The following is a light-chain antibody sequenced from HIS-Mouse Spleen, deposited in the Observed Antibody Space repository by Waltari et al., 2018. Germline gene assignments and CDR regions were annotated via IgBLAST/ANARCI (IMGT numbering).Light chain of an antibody. J-gene: IGLJ2*01. CDR3: YSTDSSGNHRV. Sequence: SYELTQPPSVSVSPGQTAKLTCSGDALPKKYANWYQQKSGQAPVLVIYEDSKRPSGFPERFSGASAGTIDTLTISGAQVEDEAEYYCYSTDSSGNHRVFGGGTKLTVL. CDR2: EDS. V-gene: IGLV3-10*01. CDR1: ALPKKY.